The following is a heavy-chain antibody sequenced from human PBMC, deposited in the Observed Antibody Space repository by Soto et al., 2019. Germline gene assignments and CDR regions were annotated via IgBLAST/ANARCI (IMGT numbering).Heavy chain of an antibody. V-gene: IGHV3-74*01. D-gene: IGHD6-19*01. Sequence: EVQLVESGGGLVQPGGSLRLSCAASGFTFSSYWMHWVRQAPGKGLVWVSRINRDESSTSYADSVKGRFTISRDNAKKTLYLQMSSLRAEDTAVYYCAVAVAGPTAIGYWGQGTLVTVSS. CDR2: INRDESST. J-gene: IGHJ4*02. CDR1: GFTFSSYW. CDR3: AVAVAGPTAIGY.